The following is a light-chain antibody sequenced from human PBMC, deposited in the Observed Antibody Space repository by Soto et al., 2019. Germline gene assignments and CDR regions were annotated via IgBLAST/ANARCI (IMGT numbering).Light chain of an antibody. J-gene: IGLJ3*02. CDR1: RSNIGSNT. V-gene: IGLV1-44*01. CDR3: AAWDDSLNGPV. Sequence: QPVLIQSPSASGTPGQRVTISCSGSRSNIGSNTLNWYQQVPGTAPRLLIYSNNQRPSGVPDRFSGSKSGTSASLAISGLQSEDEADYYCAAWDDSLNGPVFGGGTKLTVL. CDR2: SNN.